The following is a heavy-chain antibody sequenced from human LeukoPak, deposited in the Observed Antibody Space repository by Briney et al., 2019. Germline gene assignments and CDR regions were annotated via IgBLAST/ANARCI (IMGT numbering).Heavy chain of an antibody. CDR2: IIPMFGTA. CDR3: AREAGTAAILGYGWFDP. Sequence: SVKVSCKASGGTFSSNAISWVRQAPGQGLEWMGGIIPMFGTANHAQKFQGRVTITAAESTSTAYMELSSLRSEDTAVYYCAREAGTAAILGYGWFDPWGQGTLVTVSS. D-gene: IGHD2-2*01. J-gene: IGHJ5*02. CDR1: GGTFSSNA. V-gene: IGHV1-69*13.